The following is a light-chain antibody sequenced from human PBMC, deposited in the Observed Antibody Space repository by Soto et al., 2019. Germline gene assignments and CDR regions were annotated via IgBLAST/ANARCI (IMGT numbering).Light chain of an antibody. CDR3: QQYYNTPYT. CDR2: WAS. CDR1: QSVLYRSSNKSY. V-gene: IGKV4-1*01. J-gene: IGKJ2*01. Sequence: DIQMTQSPSTLSGSVGDRVTITCRASQSVLYRSSNKSYLAWYQQRPGQPPRLLLYWASTRESGVPDRFVGSGSETDFTLTISSLQAGDEAIYHCQQYYNTPYTFGQGTTLEIK.